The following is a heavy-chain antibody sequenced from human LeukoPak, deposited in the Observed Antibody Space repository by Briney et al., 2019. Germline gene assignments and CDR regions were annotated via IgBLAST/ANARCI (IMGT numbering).Heavy chain of an antibody. V-gene: IGHV4-39*07. CDR2: IYYSGST. Sequence: SETLSLTCTVSGGSISSSSYYWGWIRQPPGKGLEWIGSIYYSGSTYYNPSLKSRVTISVDTSKNQFSLKLSSVTAADTAVYYCARIRIGTATISRYRDYYDTRGRDAFDIWGQGTMVTVSS. D-gene: IGHD3-22*01. J-gene: IGHJ3*02. CDR1: GGSISSSSYY. CDR3: ARIRIGTATISRYRDYYDTRGRDAFDI.